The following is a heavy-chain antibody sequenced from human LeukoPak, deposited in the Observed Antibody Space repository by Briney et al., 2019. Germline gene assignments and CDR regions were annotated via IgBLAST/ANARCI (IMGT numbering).Heavy chain of an antibody. CDR3: VPGSSDY. V-gene: IGHV3-23*01. J-gene: IGHJ4*02. CDR2: ISGSGGST. Sequence: GSLRLSCAASGFTFSSNAMSWVRQAPGKGLEWVSAISGSGGSTYYADSVKGRFTISKDNSKNTLYLQMNSLRAEDTAVYYCVPGSSDYWGQGTLVTVSS. CDR1: GFTFSSNA. D-gene: IGHD6-19*01.